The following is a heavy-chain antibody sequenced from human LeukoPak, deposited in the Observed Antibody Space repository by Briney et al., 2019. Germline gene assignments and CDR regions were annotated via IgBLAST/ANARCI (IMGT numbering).Heavy chain of an antibody. Sequence: GGSLRLSCEASGFTFTTYSMTWVRQAPGKGLEWVSIISSGSSAIFSADALKGRFTISRDDAKNLLYLDMNSLRAEDTAVYYCARGHTAVTRHFDFWGQGTLITVSS. CDR3: ARGHTAVTRHFDF. CDR2: ISSGSSAI. V-gene: IGHV3-21*01. D-gene: IGHD4-17*01. J-gene: IGHJ4*02. CDR1: GFTFTTYS.